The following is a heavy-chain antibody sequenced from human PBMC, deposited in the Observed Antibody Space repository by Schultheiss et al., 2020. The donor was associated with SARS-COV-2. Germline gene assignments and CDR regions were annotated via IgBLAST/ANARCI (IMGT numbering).Heavy chain of an antibody. D-gene: IGHD3-9*01. V-gene: IGHV4-34*01. CDR2: IYHSGST. CDR1: GGSISSYY. Sequence: SETLSLTCTVSGGSISSYYWSWIRQPPGKGLEWIGEIYHSGSTNYNPSLKSRVTISVDTSKNQFSLKLSSVTAADTAVYYCARGLPYYDILTGYYNPINFDYWGQGTLVTVSS. CDR3: ARGLPYYDILTGYYNPINFDY. J-gene: IGHJ4*02.